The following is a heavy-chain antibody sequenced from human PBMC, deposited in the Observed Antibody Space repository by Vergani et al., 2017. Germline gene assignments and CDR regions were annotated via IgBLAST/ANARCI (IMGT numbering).Heavy chain of an antibody. J-gene: IGHJ6*02. V-gene: IGHV3-30*02. CDR1: GFTFSSYG. CDR2: IRYDGSNK. Sequence: QVQLVESGGVVVQPGGSLRLSCAASGFTFSSYGMHWVRQAPGKGLEWVAFIRYDGSNKYYADSVKGRFTISRDNSKNTLYLQMNSLRAEDTAVYYCAKGDYYGSGGSDYYGMDVWGQGTTVTVSS. CDR3: AKGDYYGSGGSDYYGMDV. D-gene: IGHD3-10*01.